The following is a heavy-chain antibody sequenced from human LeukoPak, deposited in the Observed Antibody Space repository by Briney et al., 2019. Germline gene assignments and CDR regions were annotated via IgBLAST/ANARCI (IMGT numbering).Heavy chain of an antibody. D-gene: IGHD2-15*01. CDR1: GFILSRYG. V-gene: IGHV3-33*01. Sequence: GRALGLSCASSGFILSRYGMHWVRQAPGKGVAGVGVVWYTGSNTYYADSVTRRFSTCRDNSKNSLYLQMNSLSAEDTAVYYCARDLAAWGGGSSLYNWGHGTLVTVSS. CDR3: ARDLAAWGGGSSLYN. CDR2: VWYTGSNT. J-gene: IGHJ4*01.